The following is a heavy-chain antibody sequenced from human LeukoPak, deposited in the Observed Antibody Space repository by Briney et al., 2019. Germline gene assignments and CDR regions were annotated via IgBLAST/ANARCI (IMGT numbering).Heavy chain of an antibody. CDR3: AKDGYYDSSAYYYVRYFDL. J-gene: IGHJ2*01. CDR2: ISSSGDTI. CDR1: GFTLTDYY. D-gene: IGHD3-22*01. V-gene: IGHV3-11*01. Sequence: GGSLRLSCAASGFTLTDYYMSWIRQAPGKGLEWVSYISSSGDTIYYADSVKGRFTISRDNAKNSLYLQMNSLRAEDTAVYYCAKDGYYDSSAYYYVRYFDLWGRGTLVTVSS.